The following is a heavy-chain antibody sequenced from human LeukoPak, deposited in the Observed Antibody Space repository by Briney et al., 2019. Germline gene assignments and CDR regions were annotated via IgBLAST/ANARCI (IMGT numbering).Heavy chain of an antibody. CDR1: GGSISSGGYY. D-gene: IGHD6-13*01. Sequence: SETLSPTCTVSGGSISSGGYYWSWIRQHPGKGPEWIAYIYYTGSTNYNPSLMSRVTISVDTSKNQFSLRLTSVTAADTAVYYCARGLYSGSWRVWGQGTLVTVS. CDR3: ARGLYSGSWRV. CDR2: IYYTGST. V-gene: IGHV4-61*08. J-gene: IGHJ4*02.